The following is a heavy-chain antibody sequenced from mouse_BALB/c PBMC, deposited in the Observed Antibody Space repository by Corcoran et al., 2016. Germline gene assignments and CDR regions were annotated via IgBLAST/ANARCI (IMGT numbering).Heavy chain of an antibody. CDR2: IYWDEDK. D-gene: IGHD2-3*01. Sequence: QVTLKESGPGILQPSQTLSLTCSFSGFSLSTSGMGVSWIRQPSGKGLEWLANIYWDEDKRYNPSLKSRLTISKDTSSNQVFLKITSVDTADTATYYCARSGDGYYYAMDYWGQGTSVTVSS. J-gene: IGHJ4*01. V-gene: IGHV8-12*01. CDR1: GFSLSTSGMG. CDR3: ARSGDGYYYAMDY.